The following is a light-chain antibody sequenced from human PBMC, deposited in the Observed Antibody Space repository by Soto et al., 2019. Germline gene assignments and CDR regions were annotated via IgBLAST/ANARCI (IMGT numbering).Light chain of an antibody. CDR1: QSVFYSSNNKNY. CDR2: WAS. Sequence: DIVMTQSPDSLAVSLGERATINCKSSQSVFYSSNNKNYLAWYQHKPGQPPKVLMYWASTRESGVPDRFSGSGSGTDFSLTISSLQAEDAAVYYCQQYYAIPYTFGQGTKLDIK. V-gene: IGKV4-1*01. CDR3: QQYYAIPYT. J-gene: IGKJ2*01.